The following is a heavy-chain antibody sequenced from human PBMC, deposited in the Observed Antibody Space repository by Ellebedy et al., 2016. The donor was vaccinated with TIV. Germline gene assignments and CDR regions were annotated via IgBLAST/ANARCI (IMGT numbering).Heavy chain of an antibody. Sequence: GESLKISXAASGLTVTNAWMTWVRQAPGKGLEWLGQINSKDAGGTAAYAAPVRGRFTISRDESTNTVFLDMYSLKVEDTAMYYCATGWAFDFWGQGTMVTVSS. CDR3: ATGWAFDF. V-gene: IGHV3-15*01. CDR2: INSKDAGGTA. CDR1: GLTVTNAW. J-gene: IGHJ3*01.